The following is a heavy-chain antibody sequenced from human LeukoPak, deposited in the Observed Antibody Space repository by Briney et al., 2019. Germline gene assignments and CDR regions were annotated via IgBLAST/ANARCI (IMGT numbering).Heavy chain of an antibody. V-gene: IGHV4-31*03. CDR2: IYYTGNT. CDR1: GGSISSGSYY. D-gene: IGHD3-3*01. J-gene: IGHJ4*02. Sequence: PSETLSLTCTVSGGSISSGSYYWNWVRQQPGKGLEWIGYIYYTGNTYYNPSLRSRLSISVDTSKKQFSLKVNSVTAADTTVYYCARTYDYYVDFWGQGTLVTVSS. CDR3: ARTYDYYVDF.